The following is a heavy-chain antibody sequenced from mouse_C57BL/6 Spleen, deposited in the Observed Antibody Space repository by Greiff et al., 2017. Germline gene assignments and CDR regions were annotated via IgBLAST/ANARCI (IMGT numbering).Heavy chain of an antibody. CDR1: GYTFTSYW. CDR2: IDPNSGGT. J-gene: IGHJ3*01. CDR3: ATPPIYYYGSSYVDWFAY. V-gene: IGHV1-72*01. D-gene: IGHD1-1*01. Sequence: QVQLQQSGAELVKPGASVKLSCKASGYTFTSYWMHWVKQRPGRGLEWIGRIDPNSGGTKYNEKFKSKATLTVDKPSSTAYMQLSSLTSEDSAVYYCATPPIYYYGSSYVDWFAYWGQGTLVTVSA.